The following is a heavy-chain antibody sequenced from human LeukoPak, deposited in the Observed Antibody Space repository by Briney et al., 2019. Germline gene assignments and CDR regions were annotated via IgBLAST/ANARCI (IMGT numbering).Heavy chain of an antibody. CDR2: ISADSATT. CDR3: ARKSASGNYPLDY. D-gene: IGHD3-10*01. J-gene: IGHJ4*02. V-gene: IGHV3-23*01. CDR1: GFNFGSYS. Sequence: GGSLRLSCAASGFNFGSYSMTWVRQAPGKGLEWVSVISADSATTFYADSVKGRFTISRDNAKNAVFLQMSSLRAEDTALYYCARKSASGNYPLDYWGQGTLVTVSS.